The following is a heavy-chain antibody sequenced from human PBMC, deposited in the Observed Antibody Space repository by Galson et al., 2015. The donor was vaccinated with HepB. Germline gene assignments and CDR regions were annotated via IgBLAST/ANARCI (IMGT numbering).Heavy chain of an antibody. CDR1: GFTFSSYA. CDR2: ISGSGGST. V-gene: IGHV3-23*01. D-gene: IGHD3-9*01. Sequence: SLRLSCAASGFTFSSYAMSWVRQAPGKGLEWVSSISGSGGSTYYAGSVKGRFTISRDKSKNTLYLVMNSLRAEDTAVYYCAKDQGRELRFFDPDYYYYGMDVWGQGTTVTVSS. J-gene: IGHJ6*02. CDR3: AKDQGRELRFFDPDYYYYGMDV.